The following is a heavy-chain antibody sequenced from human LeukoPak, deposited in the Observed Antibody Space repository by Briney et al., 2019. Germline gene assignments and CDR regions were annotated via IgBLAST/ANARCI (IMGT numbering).Heavy chain of an antibody. CDR3: ARDRPMRGGKGPIDY. CDR1: GFTFSNAW. J-gene: IGHJ4*02. D-gene: IGHD3-16*01. CDR2: ISSSSSYI. Sequence: GGSLRLSCAASGFTFSNAWMSWVRQAPGKGLEWVSSISSSSSYIYYADSVKGRFTISRDNAKNSLYLQMNSLRAEDTAVYYCARDRPMRGGKGPIDYWGQGTLVTVSS. V-gene: IGHV3-21*01.